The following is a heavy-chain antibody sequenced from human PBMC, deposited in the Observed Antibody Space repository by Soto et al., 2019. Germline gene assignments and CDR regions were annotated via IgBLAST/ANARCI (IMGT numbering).Heavy chain of an antibody. J-gene: IGHJ3*02. V-gene: IGHV4-34*01. CDR2: INHSGST. CDR3: AREEGLTTVTPDAFDI. CDR1: VVSFSGYY. Sequence: PSETLSLTCAFYVVSFSGYYWSCIRHAPGKGLEWIGEINHSGSTNYNPSLKSRVTISVDTYKNQFSLKLSSVTAADTAVYYCAREEGLTTVTPDAFDIWGQGTMVSVSS. D-gene: IGHD4-17*01.